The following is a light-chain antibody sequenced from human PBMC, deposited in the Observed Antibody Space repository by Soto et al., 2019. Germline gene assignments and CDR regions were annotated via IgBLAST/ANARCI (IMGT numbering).Light chain of an antibody. CDR2: DAS. CDR3: QQYNSW. J-gene: IGKJ1*01. CDR1: QSINSW. V-gene: IGKV1-5*01. Sequence: DIQMTQSPSTLSASVGDRVTVTCRASQSINSWLAWYQQKPGKAPKLLIYDASSLQSGVPSRFTGSGFGTEFTLTISSLQPDDFATYYCQQYNSWFGQGTKVDIK.